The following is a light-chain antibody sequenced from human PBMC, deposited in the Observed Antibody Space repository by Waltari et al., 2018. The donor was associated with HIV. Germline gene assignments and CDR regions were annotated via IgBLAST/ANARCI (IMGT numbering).Light chain of an antibody. CDR1: QSVTSN. Sequence: EIVMTQSPATLSVSPGERATLSCRASQSVTSNLAWYQQKPGQAPRLLIYGASTRATGIPARVSGSGSGTDFTLTIRSLQSEDFAVYYCQQYNNWPPTFGQGTKVEIK. CDR3: QQYNNWPPT. J-gene: IGKJ1*01. CDR2: GAS. V-gene: IGKV3-15*01.